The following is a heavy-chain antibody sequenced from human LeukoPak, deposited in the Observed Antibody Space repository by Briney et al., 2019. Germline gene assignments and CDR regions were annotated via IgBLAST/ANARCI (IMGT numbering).Heavy chain of an antibody. Sequence: GGSLRLSCAASGFTFSSYWMTWVRQAPGKGPEWVAHINKDGNHRNYLDSVEGRFTISRDNARNSLYLQMNNLRAEDTAVYYCGRWAEGFDYWGQGTPVTVSS. V-gene: IGHV3-7*01. CDR2: INKDGNHR. J-gene: IGHJ4*02. CDR1: GFTFSSYW. CDR3: GRWAEGFDY. D-gene: IGHD1-14*01.